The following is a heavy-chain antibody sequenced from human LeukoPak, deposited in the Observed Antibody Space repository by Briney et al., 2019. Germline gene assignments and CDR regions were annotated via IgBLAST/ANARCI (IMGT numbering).Heavy chain of an antibody. CDR3: ATVAYYDILTGYYRGSSWYFDY. CDR2: FDPEDGET. Sequence: ASVKVSCKVSGYTLTELSMHWVRQAPGKGLEWMGGFDPEDGETIYAQMFQGRVTMTEDTSTDTAYMELSSLRSEDTAVYYCATVAYYDILTGYYRGSSWYFDYWGQGTLVTVSS. J-gene: IGHJ4*02. V-gene: IGHV1-24*01. D-gene: IGHD3-9*01. CDR1: GYTLTELS.